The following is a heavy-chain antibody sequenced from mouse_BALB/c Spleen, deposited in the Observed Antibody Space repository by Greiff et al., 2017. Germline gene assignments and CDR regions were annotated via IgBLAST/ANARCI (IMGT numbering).Heavy chain of an antibody. CDR1: GFTFSSYG. J-gene: IGHJ4*01. D-gene: IGHD2-2*01. CDR2: ISSGGSYT. V-gene: IGHV5-6*01. Sequence: EVQVVESGGDLVKPGGSLKLSCAASGFTFSSYGMSWVRQTPDKRLEWVATISSGGSYTYYPDSVKGRFTISRDNAKKTLYLQMSSLKSEDTAMFYCASIYYGYSYAMDYWGQGTSVTVSS. CDR3: ASIYYGYSYAMDY.